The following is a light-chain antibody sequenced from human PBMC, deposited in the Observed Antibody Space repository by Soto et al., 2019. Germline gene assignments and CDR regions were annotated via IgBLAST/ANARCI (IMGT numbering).Light chain of an antibody. Sequence: DIQMTQSRSSLSASVGDRVTITCRASQGIRDALGWYQQKPGKVPKRLIYSASSLQNGVPSRFSGSGSETELTLTISGLQPEDFATYYCLQHSDYPFSFGQGTRLE. J-gene: IGKJ2*01. CDR1: QGIRDA. V-gene: IGKV1-17*01. CDR3: LQHSDYPFS. CDR2: SAS.